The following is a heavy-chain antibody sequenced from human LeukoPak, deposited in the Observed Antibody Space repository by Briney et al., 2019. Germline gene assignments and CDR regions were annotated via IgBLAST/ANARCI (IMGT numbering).Heavy chain of an antibody. Sequence: GGSLRLSCAASGFTVSSNYKSWVRQAPGKGLEWVSVIYSSGTTYYADSVKGRFTISRDNSENTLFLQINSLRVEDTAVYYCARGPPARYFDYWGQGTLVTVSS. J-gene: IGHJ4*02. CDR1: GFTVSSNY. CDR2: IYSSGTT. V-gene: IGHV3-53*01. CDR3: ARGPPARYFDY.